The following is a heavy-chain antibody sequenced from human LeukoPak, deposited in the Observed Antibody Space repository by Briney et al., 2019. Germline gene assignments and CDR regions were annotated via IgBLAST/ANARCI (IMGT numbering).Heavy chain of an antibody. CDR3: AKDWGSGWYYFDY. D-gene: IGHD3-16*01. V-gene: IGHV3-66*01. CDR2: IYSGGST. J-gene: IGHJ4*02. Sequence: GGSLRLSCAASGFTVSSNYMSWARQAPGKGLEWVSVIYSGGSTYYADSVKGRFTISRDNSKNTLYLQMNSLRAEDTAVYYCAKDWGSGWYYFDYWGQGTLVTVSS. CDR1: GFTVSSNY.